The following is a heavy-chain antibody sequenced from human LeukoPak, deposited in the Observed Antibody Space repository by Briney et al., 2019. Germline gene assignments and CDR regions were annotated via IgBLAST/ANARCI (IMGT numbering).Heavy chain of an antibody. J-gene: IGHJ4*02. CDR3: ARQTGSGLFILP. CDR2: VNHSGST. CDR1: GGSFSGYS. Sequence: SETLSLNCAVYGGSFSGYSRTWIRQPPGKGLEWIGEVNHSGSTNYNPSLKSRVTLTVDTSKNQFSLKFTSVTAADTAVYYCARQTGSGLFILPGGQRTLVTVSS. V-gene: IGHV4-34*01. D-gene: IGHD3/OR15-3a*01.